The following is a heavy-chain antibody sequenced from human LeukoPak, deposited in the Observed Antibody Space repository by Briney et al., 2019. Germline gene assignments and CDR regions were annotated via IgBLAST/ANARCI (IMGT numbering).Heavy chain of an antibody. D-gene: IGHD2-2*01. V-gene: IGHV1-69*13. CDR1: GGTFSSYA. CDR3: ARDICSSTSCYGWFDP. CDR2: IIPIFGTA. Sequence: SVKVSCKASGGTFSSYAISWVRQAPGKGLEWMGGIIPIFGTANYAQKFQGRVTITADESTSTAYMELSSLRSEDTAVYYCARDICSSTSCYGWFDPWGQGTLVTVSS. J-gene: IGHJ5*02.